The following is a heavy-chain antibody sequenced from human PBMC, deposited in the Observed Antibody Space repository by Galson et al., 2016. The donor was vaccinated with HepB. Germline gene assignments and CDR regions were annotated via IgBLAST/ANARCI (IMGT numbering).Heavy chain of an antibody. D-gene: IGHD3-9*01. V-gene: IGHV3-23*01. CDR1: GFSFSTSG. CDR3: ARLTLPGICCYFYY. CDR2: ITASGATT. Sequence: SLRLSCAASGFSFSTSGMSWVRQTPGRGLEWVSGITASGATTHYADSVKGRFTISRDTYNTVYLQMNSLRAEDTAIYYCARLTLPGICCYFYYWGQGTLVTVSS. J-gene: IGHJ4*02.